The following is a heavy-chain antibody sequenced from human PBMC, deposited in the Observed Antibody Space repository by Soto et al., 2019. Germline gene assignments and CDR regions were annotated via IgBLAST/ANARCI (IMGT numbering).Heavy chain of an antibody. Sequence: QVQLVQSGAEVKKPGASVKVSCKASGYTFTSYAMHWVRQAPGQRLEWMGWINAGNGNTKYSQKFQGRVTITRDTSASTAYMELSSLRSEDTAVYYCARVIGGLYYSDYWGQGTLVTVSS. CDR2: INAGNGNT. J-gene: IGHJ4*02. CDR1: GYTFTSYA. D-gene: IGHD3-16*01. CDR3: ARVIGGLYYSDY. V-gene: IGHV1-3*01.